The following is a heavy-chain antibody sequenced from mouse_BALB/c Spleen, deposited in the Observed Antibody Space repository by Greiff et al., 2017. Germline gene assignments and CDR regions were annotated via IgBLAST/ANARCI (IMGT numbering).Heavy chain of an antibody. D-gene: IGHD4-1*02. J-gene: IGHJ2*01. Sequence: VQLQQSGAELARPGASVKLSCKASGYTFTSYWMQWVKQRPGQGLEWIGAIYPGDGDTRYTQKFKGKATLTADKSSSTAYMQLSSLASEDSAVYYCARSNWDYFDYWGQGTTLTVSS. CDR2: IYPGDGDT. CDR1: GYTFTSYW. V-gene: IGHV1-87*01. CDR3: ARSNWDYFDY.